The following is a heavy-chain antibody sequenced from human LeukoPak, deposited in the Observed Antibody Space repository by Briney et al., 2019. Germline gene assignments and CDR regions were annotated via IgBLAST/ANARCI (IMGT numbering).Heavy chain of an antibody. J-gene: IGHJ4*02. Sequence: GESLKISCKGSGYSFITYRIGWVRQMPGKGLEWMGIIYPGDSDTRYSPSFQGQVTISVDKSISTAYLRWSSLKASDSGIYYCAIGRYYSGGTCHWSPDFWGQRTLVTVSS. CDR3: AIGRYYSGGTCHWSPDF. D-gene: IGHD2-15*01. CDR1: GYSFITYR. CDR2: IYPGDSDT. V-gene: IGHV5-51*01.